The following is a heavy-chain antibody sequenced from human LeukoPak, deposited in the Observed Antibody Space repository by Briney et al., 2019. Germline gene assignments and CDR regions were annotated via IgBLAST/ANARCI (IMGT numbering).Heavy chain of an antibody. CDR1: GGSISSSSYY. Sequence: PSETLSLTCTVSGGSISSSSYYWGWIRQPPGKGLEWIGSVYYSGRSYYNPSVGSRVTISVDTSKNQFSVKVNSVTAADTAVYYCARQTTGWVFDDWGQGTLVTVSS. D-gene: IGHD6-19*01. CDR2: VYYSGRS. CDR3: ARQTTGWVFDD. J-gene: IGHJ4*02. V-gene: IGHV4-39*01.